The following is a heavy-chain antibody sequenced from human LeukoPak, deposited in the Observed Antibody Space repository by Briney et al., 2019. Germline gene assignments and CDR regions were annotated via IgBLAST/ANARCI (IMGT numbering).Heavy chain of an antibody. CDR2: MNPNSGNT. CDR3: ARDESAVADY. D-gene: IGHD6-19*01. CDR1: GYTFTSYD. Sequence: ASVKVSCKASGYTFTSYDINWVRQATGQGLEWMGWMNPNSGNTGYAQKFQGRVTMTRDTSISTAYMELSRLRSDDTAVYYRARDESAVADYWGQGTLVTVSS. V-gene: IGHV1-8*01. J-gene: IGHJ4*02.